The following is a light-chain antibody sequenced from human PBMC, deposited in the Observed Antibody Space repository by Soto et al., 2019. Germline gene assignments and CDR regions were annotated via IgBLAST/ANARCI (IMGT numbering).Light chain of an antibody. J-gene: IGKJ2*01. V-gene: IGKV3-15*01. CDR2: GAS. CDR1: QSVSDN. Sequence: EIVMTQSPATLSVSPGERATLSCRASQSVSDNLAWYQQKPGQAPRLLIYGASTRATGIPARFSGSGSGTEFTLTISSLQSEDFSVYHCKHSNIRPYTFGQGTKLDIK. CDR3: KHSNIRPYT.